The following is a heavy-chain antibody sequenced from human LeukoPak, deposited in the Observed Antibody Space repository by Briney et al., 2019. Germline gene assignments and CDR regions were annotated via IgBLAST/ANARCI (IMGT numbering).Heavy chain of an antibody. D-gene: IGHD6-19*01. Sequence: SETLSLTCAVYGGSFGGYYWSWIRQPPGKGLEWIGEINHSGSTNYNPSLKSRVTISVDTSKNQFSLKLSSVTAADTAVYYCARARRLVHWFDPWGQGTLVTVSS. CDR3: ARARRLVHWFDP. CDR2: INHSGST. V-gene: IGHV4-34*01. CDR1: GGSFGGYY. J-gene: IGHJ5*02.